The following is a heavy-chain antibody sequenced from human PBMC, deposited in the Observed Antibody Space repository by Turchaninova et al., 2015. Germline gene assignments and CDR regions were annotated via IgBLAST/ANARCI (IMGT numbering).Heavy chain of an antibody. Sequence: QVQLVQSGAEVTKPGASVKVSCEASGYTFTGYEMHWGRQAPGQGLEWMGRINPNSGGTNYAQKFQGRVTMTRDTSISTAYMELSRLRSDDTAVYYCARVSRITIFGVVPYYFDYWGQGTLVTVSS. CDR3: ARVSRITIFGVVPYYFDY. J-gene: IGHJ4*02. V-gene: IGHV1-2*06. CDR1: GYTFTGYE. D-gene: IGHD3-3*01. CDR2: INPNSGGT.